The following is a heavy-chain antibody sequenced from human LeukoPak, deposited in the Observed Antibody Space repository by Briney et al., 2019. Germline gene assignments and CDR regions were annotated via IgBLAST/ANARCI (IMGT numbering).Heavy chain of an antibody. CDR2: IYTSGST. CDR1: SGSISSGSYY. V-gene: IGHV4-61*02. CDR3: ASSGYSSSWYPAFDP. J-gene: IGHJ5*02. D-gene: IGHD6-13*01. Sequence: SQTLSLTRTVSSGSISSGSYYWSWIRQPAGKGLEWIGRIYTSGSTNYNPSLKSRVTISVDTSKNQFSLKLSSVTAADTAVYYCASSGYSSSWYPAFDPWGQGTLVTVSS.